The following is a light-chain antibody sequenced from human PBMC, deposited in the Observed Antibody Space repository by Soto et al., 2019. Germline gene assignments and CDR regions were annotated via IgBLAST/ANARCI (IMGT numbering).Light chain of an antibody. J-gene: IGLJ1*01. Sequence: HSVLTQPASVSGCPGQSITSSRPGNSSDVGGYNFVSWYQQHPDKAPKLMIYDVTNRPSGVSNRFSGSKSGNTASLTISGLQAEDEADYYCSSYTSISTYDFGTGTKVTVL. CDR1: SSDVGGYNF. CDR3: SSYTSISTYD. CDR2: DVT. V-gene: IGLV2-14*01.